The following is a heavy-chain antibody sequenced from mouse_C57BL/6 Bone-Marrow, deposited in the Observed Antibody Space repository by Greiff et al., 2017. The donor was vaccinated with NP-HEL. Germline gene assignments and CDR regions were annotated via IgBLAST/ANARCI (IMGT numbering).Heavy chain of an antibody. V-gene: IGHV1-53*01. Sequence: VQLQQPGTELVKPGASVKLSCKASGYTFTSYWMHWVKQRPGQGLEWIGNINPSNGGTNYNEKFKSKATLTVDKSSSTAYMLLSSLTSEDSAVYYCARGMGPTDWYFDVWGTGTTVTVSS. CDR3: ARGMGPTDWYFDV. CDR1: GYTFTSYW. CDR2: INPSNGGT. J-gene: IGHJ1*03. D-gene: IGHD2-3*01.